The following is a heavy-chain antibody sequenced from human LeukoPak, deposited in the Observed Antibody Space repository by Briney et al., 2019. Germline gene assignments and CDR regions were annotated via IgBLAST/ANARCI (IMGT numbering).Heavy chain of an antibody. J-gene: IGHJ4*02. CDR1: GYTFTSYH. V-gene: IGHV1-46*01. Sequence: GASVKVSCKASGYTFTSYHMHWVRQAPGQGLEWMGLINLSGGNTTYAQRFQGRVTLTRDTSTSTVYMELSSLRSEDTAVYYCARDYVDDIPMIKDYWGQGTLVTVSS. D-gene: IGHD2-8*01. CDR3: ARDYVDDIPMIKDY. CDR2: INLSGGNT.